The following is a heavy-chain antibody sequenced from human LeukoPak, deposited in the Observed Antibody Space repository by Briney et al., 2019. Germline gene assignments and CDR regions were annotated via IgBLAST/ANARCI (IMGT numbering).Heavy chain of an antibody. CDR2: ISSSSSYI. J-gene: IGHJ4*02. Sequence: GGSLRLSCAASGFTFSSYSMNWVRQAPGKGLEWVSSISSSSSYIYYADSVKGRFTISRDNAENSLYLQMNSLRAEDTAVYYCARERSWNDVFDYWGQGTLVTVSS. V-gene: IGHV3-21*01. D-gene: IGHD1-1*01. CDR3: ARERSWNDVFDY. CDR1: GFTFSSYS.